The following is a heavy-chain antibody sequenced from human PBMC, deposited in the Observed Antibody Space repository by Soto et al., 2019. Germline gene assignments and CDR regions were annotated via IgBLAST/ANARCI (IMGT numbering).Heavy chain of an antibody. D-gene: IGHD2-15*01. CDR3: ASDGRYCSGGSCYFDY. Sequence: ASVKVSRKASGYTFTSYYMHWVRQAPGQGLEMMGIINPSGGSTSYAQKFQGRVTMTRDTSTSTVYMELSSLRSEDTAVYYCASDGRYCSGGSCYFDYWGQGTLVTVSS. CDR2: INPSGGST. V-gene: IGHV1-46*01. CDR1: GYTFTSYY. J-gene: IGHJ4*02.